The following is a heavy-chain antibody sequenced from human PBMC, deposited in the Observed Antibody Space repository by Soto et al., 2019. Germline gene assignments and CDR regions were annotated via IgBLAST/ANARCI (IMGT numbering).Heavy chain of an antibody. J-gene: IGHJ5*02. V-gene: IGHV4-39*01. CDR3: ARLTLPISSGWYKGPVWFDP. CDR2: IYYRGNT. D-gene: IGHD6-19*01. CDR1: GDSINSDKYY. Sequence: SETLSLTCSVSGDSINSDKYYWGWIRQPPGKGLEWIGSIYYRGNTYYNPSLQTRVTISLDKSKSQFSLKLNSVTAADTAVYYCARLTLPISSGWYKGPVWFDPWGQGTLVTVSS.